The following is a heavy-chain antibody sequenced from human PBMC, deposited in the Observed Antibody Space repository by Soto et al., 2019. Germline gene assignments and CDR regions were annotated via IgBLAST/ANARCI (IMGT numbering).Heavy chain of an antibody. Sequence: SETLSLTCTVSGCSISSSSYYWGWIRQPPGKGLEWIGSIYYSGSTYYNPSLKSRVTISVDTSKNQFSLKLSSVTAADTAVYYCARASRDGYNWAYYFDYWGQGTLVTVSS. CDR1: GCSISSSSYY. D-gene: IGHD5-12*01. V-gene: IGHV4-39*01. CDR2: IYYSGST. CDR3: ARASRDGYNWAYYFDY. J-gene: IGHJ4*02.